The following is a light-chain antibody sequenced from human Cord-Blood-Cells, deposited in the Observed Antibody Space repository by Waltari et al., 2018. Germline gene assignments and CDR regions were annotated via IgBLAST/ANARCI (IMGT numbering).Light chain of an antibody. V-gene: IGKV2-30*02. CDR3: MQGTHWPPDT. J-gene: IGKJ2*01. CDR2: KVS. CDR1: QSLVHSDGNTY. Sequence: DVVMTQSPLSLPVTLGQPASISCSSSQSLVHSDGNTYLNWFQQRPGQSPRRLIYKVSNRDSGVPDRFSGSESGTDFTLKISRVEAEDVGIYYCMQGTHWPPDTFGQGTKLEIK.